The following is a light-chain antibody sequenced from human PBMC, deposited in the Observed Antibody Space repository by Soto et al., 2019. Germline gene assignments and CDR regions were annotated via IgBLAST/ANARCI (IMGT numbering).Light chain of an antibody. CDR3: QQSYHTLPLT. V-gene: IGKV1-39*01. CDR2: AAS. Sequence: DTQMTQSPSSLSASVGDRVTITCRASQSISNYVNWYQQRPGKAPKLLIYAASNLHSGVPSRFSGSGSGRDFTLTISSLHPEDFATYYCQQSYHTLPLTFGGGTKVE. J-gene: IGKJ4*02. CDR1: QSISNY.